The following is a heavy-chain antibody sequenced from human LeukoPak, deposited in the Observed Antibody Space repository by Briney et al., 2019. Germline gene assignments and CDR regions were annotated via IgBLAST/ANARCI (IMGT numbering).Heavy chain of an antibody. D-gene: IGHD3-22*01. CDR2: MYYSGST. CDR3: ARNYDSSGYTTFGY. Sequence: SSETLSLTCTVSGGPISSYYWSWIRQPPGKGLEWIGYMYYSGSTNYNPSLKSRVTISVDTSKNQFSLKLSSVTAADTAIYYCARNYDSSGYTTFGYWGQGTLVTVSS. J-gene: IGHJ4*02. V-gene: IGHV4-59*01. CDR1: GGPISSYY.